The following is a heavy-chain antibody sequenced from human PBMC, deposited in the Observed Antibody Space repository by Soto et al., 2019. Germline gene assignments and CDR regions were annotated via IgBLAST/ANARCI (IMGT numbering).Heavy chain of an antibody. D-gene: IGHD6-19*01. V-gene: IGHV4-4*02. CDR1: GGSISSSNW. CDR2: IYHSGST. CDR3: ARDAPLAVADRGGNNWFDP. Sequence: SETLSLTCAVSGGSISSSNWWSWVRQPPGKGLEWIGEIYHSGSTNYSPSLKSRVTISVDKSKNQFSLKLSSVTAADTAVYYCARDAPLAVADRGGNNWFDPWGQGTLVTVYS. J-gene: IGHJ5*02.